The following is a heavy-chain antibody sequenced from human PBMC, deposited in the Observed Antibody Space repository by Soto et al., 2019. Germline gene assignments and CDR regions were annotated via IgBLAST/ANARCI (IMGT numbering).Heavy chain of an antibody. V-gene: IGHV1-2*02. CDR2: INPYSGGA. Sequence: SVKVSCRASGYTFTGYFMHWVRQAPVQGLEWMGWINPYSGGADYAQSFQGRVTMTRDTSISTVYMELSRLRFDDTAVYYCARVIRGAYYNSPLDTWGQGTVVTVSS. CDR3: ARVIRGAYYNSPLDT. D-gene: IGHD3-10*01. CDR1: GYTFTGYF. J-gene: IGHJ5*02.